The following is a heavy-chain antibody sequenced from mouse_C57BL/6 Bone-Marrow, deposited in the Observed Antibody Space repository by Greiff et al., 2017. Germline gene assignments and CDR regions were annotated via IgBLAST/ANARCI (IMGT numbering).Heavy chain of an antibody. J-gene: IGHJ2*01. V-gene: IGHV1-81*01. Sequence: QVQLQQSGAELARPGASVKLSCKASGYTFTSYGISWVKQRTGQGLEWIGEIYPRSGNTYYNEKFKGKATLTADKSSSTAYMDLHSLTSEDSAVYFCARFGLRPFDYWGQGTTLTVSS. D-gene: IGHD1-2*01. CDR1: GYTFTSYG. CDR3: ARFGLRPFDY. CDR2: IYPRSGNT.